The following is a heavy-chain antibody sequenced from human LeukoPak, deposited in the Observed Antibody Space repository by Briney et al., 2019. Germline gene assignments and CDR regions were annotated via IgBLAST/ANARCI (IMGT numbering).Heavy chain of an antibody. CDR2: IYYSGST. D-gene: IGHD4-17*01. Sequence: SETLSLTCTVSGGSISSSSYYWGWIRQPPGTGLEWIGSIYYSGSTYYNPSLKSRVTISVDTSKNQFSLKLSSVTAADTAVYYCAYGGTTVTHWGTENWFDPWGQGTLVTVSS. CDR3: AYGGTTVTHWGTENWFDP. J-gene: IGHJ5*02. CDR1: GGSISSSSYY. V-gene: IGHV4-39*07.